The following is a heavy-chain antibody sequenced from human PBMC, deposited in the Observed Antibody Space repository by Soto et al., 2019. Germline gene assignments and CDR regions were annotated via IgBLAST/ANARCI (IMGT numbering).Heavy chain of an antibody. CDR3: ARPAGYSGSHYSAFDV. Sequence: PGESLKISCRGSGYTFTYSWIAWMRQMPGKGLERMGIIYPGDSDTKYSPSFQGQVIISVDESISTAYLQWSSLKASDTAMYYCARPAGYSGSHYSAFDVWGQGTMVTVSS. V-gene: IGHV5-51*01. D-gene: IGHD1-26*01. J-gene: IGHJ3*01. CDR2: IYPGDSDT. CDR1: GYTFTYSW.